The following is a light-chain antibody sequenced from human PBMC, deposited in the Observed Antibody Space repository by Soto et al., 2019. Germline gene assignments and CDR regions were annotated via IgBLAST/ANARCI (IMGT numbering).Light chain of an antibody. V-gene: IGKV3D-11*02. CDR1: QSVSSY. CDR3: QQRSHWQFT. Sequence: EAVLTQSPATLSLSPGERATLSCRASQSVSSYLAWYQQKPGQAPRLLIYDASNRATGIPARFSGSGSGTDFPLTISPLEPEDFAVYYCQQRSHWQFTFGQGTKLEIK. J-gene: IGKJ2*01. CDR2: DAS.